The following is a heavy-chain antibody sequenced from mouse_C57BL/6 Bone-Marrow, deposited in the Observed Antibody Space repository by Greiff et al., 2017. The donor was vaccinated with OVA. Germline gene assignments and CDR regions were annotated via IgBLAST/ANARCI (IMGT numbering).Heavy chain of an antibody. CDR3: AGYYSNFHWYVDV. D-gene: IGHD2-5*01. CDR1: GYAFTNYL. J-gene: IGHJ1*03. Sequence: VKLQESGAELVRPGTSVKVSCKASGYAFTNYLIEWVKQRPGQGLEWIGVINPGSGGTNYNEKFKGKATLTADKSSSTAYMQLSSLTSEDSAVYCCAGYYSNFHWYVDVWGTGTTVTVSS. V-gene: IGHV1-54*01. CDR2: INPGSGGT.